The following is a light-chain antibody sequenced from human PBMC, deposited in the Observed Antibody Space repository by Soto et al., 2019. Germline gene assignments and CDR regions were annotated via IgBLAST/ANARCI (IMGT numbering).Light chain of an antibody. CDR2: EVT. J-gene: IGLJ3*02. CDR3: SSYAGTNNWV. CDR1: SSDVGGYKY. V-gene: IGLV2-8*01. Sequence: QSALTQPPSASGSPGQSVTISCTGTSSDVGGYKYVSWYQQHPGKAPKLVIYEVTKRPSGVPDRFSGSKSGNTASLTVSGLQAEDEADYYCSSYAGTNNWVFGGGTQLTVL.